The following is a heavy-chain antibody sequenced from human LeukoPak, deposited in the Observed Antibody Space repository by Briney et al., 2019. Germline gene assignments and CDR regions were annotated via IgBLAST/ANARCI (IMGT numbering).Heavy chain of an antibody. D-gene: IGHD3-22*01. CDR2: INHSGST. Sequence: SETLSLTCAVYGGSFSGYYWSWIRQPPGKGLEWIGEINHSGSTNYNPSLKSRVTISVDTSKNQFSLKLSSVTAADTAVYYCAREEPAYYYDSSGYFNWFDPWGQGTLVTVSS. CDR3: AREEPAYYYDSSGYFNWFDP. V-gene: IGHV4-34*01. CDR1: GGSFSGYY. J-gene: IGHJ5*02.